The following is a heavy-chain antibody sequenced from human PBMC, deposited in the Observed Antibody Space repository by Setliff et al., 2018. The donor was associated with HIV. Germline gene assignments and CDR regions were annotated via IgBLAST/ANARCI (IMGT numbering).Heavy chain of an antibody. CDR3: ARGIHADPYPPADY. D-gene: IGHD5-18*01. CDR1: GYTFTSYG. V-gene: IGHV1-69*05. CDR2: SIPLFGTT. J-gene: IGHJ4*02. Sequence: SVKVSCKPSGYTFTSYGLSWVRQAPGQGLEWMGGSIPLFGTTNYAQKFQGRITLTTDELMKTAYMELSSLRSEDTAVYYCARGIHADPYPPADYWGQGTLVTVSS.